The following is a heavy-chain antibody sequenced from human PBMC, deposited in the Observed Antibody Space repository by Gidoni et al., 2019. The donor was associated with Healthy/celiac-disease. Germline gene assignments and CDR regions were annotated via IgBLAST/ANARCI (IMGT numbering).Heavy chain of an antibody. V-gene: IGHV3-64D*06. Sequence: VESGGGLVQPGGSLRLSCSASGFTFSSYAMHWVRQAPGKGLEYVSAISSNGGSTYYADSVKGRFTISRDNSKNTLYLQMSSLRAEDTAVYYCVKDRGYCSGGSCPNWFDPWGQGTLVTVSS. CDR3: VKDRGYCSGGSCPNWFDP. D-gene: IGHD2-15*01. J-gene: IGHJ5*02. CDR1: GFTFSSYA. CDR2: ISSNGGST.